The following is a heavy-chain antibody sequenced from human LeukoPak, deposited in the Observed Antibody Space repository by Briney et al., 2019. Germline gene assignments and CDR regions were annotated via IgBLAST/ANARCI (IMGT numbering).Heavy chain of an antibody. CDR2: IYSGCST. J-gene: IGHJ1*01. CDR3: AKGPQDIVVVPAAIEAEYFQH. CDR1: GLTVSSTY. D-gene: IGHD2-2*02. Sequence: GGSLRLSCAASGLTVSSTYMSWVRQAPGKGLEWVSVIYSGCSTYYADSVRGRFTISRDNSKHTLYLQMNSLRAEDTAVYYCAKGPQDIVVVPAAIEAEYFQHRGQGTLVTVSS. V-gene: IGHV3-66*01.